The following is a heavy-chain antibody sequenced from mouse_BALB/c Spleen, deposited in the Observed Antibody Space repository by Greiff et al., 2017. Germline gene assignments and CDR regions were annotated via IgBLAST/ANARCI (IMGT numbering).Heavy chain of an antibody. J-gene: IGHJ2*01. CDR3: ARKDYGSFYFDY. D-gene: IGHD1-1*01. CDR2: IYPYNGGT. Sequence: VQLKQSGPELVKPGASVKISCKASGYTFTDYNMHWVKQSHGKSLEWIGYIYPYNGGTGYNQKFKSKATLTVDNSSSTAYMELRSLTSEDSAVYYCARKDYGSFYFDYWGQGTTLTVSS. V-gene: IGHV1S29*02. CDR1: GYTFTDYN.